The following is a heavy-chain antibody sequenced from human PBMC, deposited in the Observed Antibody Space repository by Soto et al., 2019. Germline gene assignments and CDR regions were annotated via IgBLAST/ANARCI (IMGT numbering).Heavy chain of an antibody. CDR2: INSGSTSI. Sequence: EVQLVESGGGLVQPGGSLRLSCAASGFIFSAYSMNWVRHAPGKGLEWISFINSGSTSIYYADSVRGRFTISRDNAANSLCLQMNSLRDEDTAVYYCARLYSTSTVSRRFDPWGQGTLVTVSS. CDR3: ARLYSTSTVSRRFDP. CDR1: GFIFSAYS. J-gene: IGHJ5*02. D-gene: IGHD6-13*01. V-gene: IGHV3-48*02.